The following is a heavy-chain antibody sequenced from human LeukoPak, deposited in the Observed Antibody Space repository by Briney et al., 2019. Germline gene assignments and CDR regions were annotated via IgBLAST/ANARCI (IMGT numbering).Heavy chain of an antibody. V-gene: IGHV1-18*01. D-gene: IGHD2-2*01. Sequence: ASVEVSCKASGYTFTSYGISWVRQAPGQGLEWMGWISAYNGNTNYAQKLQGRVTMTTDTSTSTAYMELRSLRSDDTAVYYCARDDVRYCSSTSCPLGGYWGQGTLVTVSS. CDR1: GYTFTSYG. CDR3: ARDDVRYCSSTSCPLGGY. J-gene: IGHJ4*02. CDR2: ISAYNGNT.